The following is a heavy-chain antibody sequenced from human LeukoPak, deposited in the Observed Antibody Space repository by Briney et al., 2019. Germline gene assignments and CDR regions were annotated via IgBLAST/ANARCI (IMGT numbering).Heavy chain of an antibody. CDR2: IKEDGSEK. J-gene: IGHJ4*02. CDR1: GFTFSNYW. CDR3: AVGVYYFDY. Sequence: SGGSLRLSCAASGFTFSNYWMSCVRQAPGKGLEWVANIKEDGSEKYYVDSVKGRFTISRDNAKNSLFLQMNSLRAEDTAVYYCAVGVYYFDYWGQGTLVTVSS. V-gene: IGHV3-7*02. D-gene: IGHD3-10*01.